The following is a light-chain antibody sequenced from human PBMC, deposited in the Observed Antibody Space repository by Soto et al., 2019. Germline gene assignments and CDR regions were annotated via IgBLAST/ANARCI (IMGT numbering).Light chain of an antibody. Sequence: DIQMKQSPSAISAYEDDRVSITCRASQGISHYLAWFQQRPGKAPNLLIYDASNLETGVPSRFSGSGSGTDFTFTISSLQPEDIATYYCQQYHIVLTFGGGTKVDIK. CDR2: DAS. V-gene: IGKV1-33*01. J-gene: IGKJ4*01. CDR3: QQYHIVLT. CDR1: QGISHY.